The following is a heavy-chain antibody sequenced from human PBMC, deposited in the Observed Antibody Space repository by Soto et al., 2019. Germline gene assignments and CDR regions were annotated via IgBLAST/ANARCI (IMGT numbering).Heavy chain of an antibody. J-gene: IGHJ4*02. CDR1: DYSISSGYW. CDR2: IYESGRT. CDR3: ARAAMSGLT. Sequence: PSETLSLTCAVSDYSISSGYWWGWVRQPPGKGLEWIGSIYESGRTYYNPYNPSLKSRVTISVDTSKNQFSLKLSSVTAADTAVYYCARAAMSGLTWGQGSLVTVPQ. V-gene: IGHV4-38-2*01. D-gene: IGHD3-3*01.